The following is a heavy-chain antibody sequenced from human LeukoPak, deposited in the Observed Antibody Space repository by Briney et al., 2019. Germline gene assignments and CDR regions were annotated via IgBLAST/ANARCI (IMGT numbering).Heavy chain of an antibody. D-gene: IGHD2-15*01. V-gene: IGHV3-7*01. CDR1: GFTFSRHW. CDR3: ARDESGGYYVY. CDR2: IKQDGSMK. J-gene: IGHJ4*02. Sequence: GGSLSLSCEASGFTFSRHWMSWVRQAPGRGLEWVANIKQDGSMKQYADSVRGRFIISRDNAKNSVYLQLSSLKAEDSAVYFCARDESGGYYVYWGQGTLVTVSS.